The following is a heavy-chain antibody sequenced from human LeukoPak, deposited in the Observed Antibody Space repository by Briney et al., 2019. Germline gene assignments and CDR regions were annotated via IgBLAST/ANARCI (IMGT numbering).Heavy chain of an antibody. V-gene: IGHV1-69*05. J-gene: IGHJ4*02. CDR2: IIPIFGTA. CDR3: ARDLRGYYYDSSGSRARPDY. Sequence: SVKVSCKXSGGTFSSYAISWVRQAPRQGLEWMGRIIPIFGTANYAQKFQGRVTITTDTSTSTAYMELRSLRSDDTAVYYCARDLRGYYYDSSGSRARPDYWGQGTLVTVSS. D-gene: IGHD3-22*01. CDR1: GGTFSSYA.